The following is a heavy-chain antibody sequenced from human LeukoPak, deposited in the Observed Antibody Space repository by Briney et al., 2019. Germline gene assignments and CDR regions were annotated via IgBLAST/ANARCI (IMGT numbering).Heavy chain of an antibody. D-gene: IGHD3-10*01. CDR1: GGSISSGDHY. Sequence: PSETLSLTGTVSGGSISSGDHYCSWIRQPPGKGLEWIGYIYYSGSTYYNPSLKSRVTISVDTSKNQFSLKLTSVTAADTAVYYCAREVWGSGKGAFDIWGQGTLVTVSS. CDR2: IYYSGST. V-gene: IGHV4-30-4*01. J-gene: IGHJ3*02. CDR3: AREVWGSGKGAFDI.